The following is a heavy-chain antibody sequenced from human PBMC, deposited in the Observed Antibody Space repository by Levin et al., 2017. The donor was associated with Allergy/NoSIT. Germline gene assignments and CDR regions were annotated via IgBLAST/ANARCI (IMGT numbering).Heavy chain of an antibody. J-gene: IGHJ6*02. D-gene: IGHD3/OR15-3a*01. CDR1: GYTFTIYH. Sequence: ASVKVSCKASGYTFTIYHIVWVRQASGQGLQWMGWMNPDSGVAVYAQAFQGRVSMSRDITTDEAYMELSSLGPDDTAVYYCASPLARTGYYDMDVWGQGTTVTVSS. CDR2: MNPDSGVA. V-gene: IGHV1-8*01. CDR3: ASPLARTGYYDMDV.